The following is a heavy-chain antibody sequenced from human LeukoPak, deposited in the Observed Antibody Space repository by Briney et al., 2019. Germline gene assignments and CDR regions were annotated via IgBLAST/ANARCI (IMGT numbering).Heavy chain of an antibody. CDR3: ARDLLLGSGSYYNIDY. Sequence: GGSLRLSCAASGFTFSTYTMNWVRQAPGKGLEWVSYITSSSSYIYYADSVKGRFTISRDNAKNSLYLQMNSLRAEDTAMYYCARDLLLGSGSYYNIDYWGQGTLVTASS. V-gene: IGHV3-21*01. CDR1: GFTFSTYT. CDR2: ITSSSSYI. D-gene: IGHD3-10*01. J-gene: IGHJ4*02.